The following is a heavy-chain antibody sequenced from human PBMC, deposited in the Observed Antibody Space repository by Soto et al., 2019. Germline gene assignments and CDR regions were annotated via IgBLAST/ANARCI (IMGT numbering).Heavy chain of an antibody. CDR1: GGSFSGYY. V-gene: IGHV4-34*01. Sequence: QVQLQQWGAGLLKPSETLSLTCAVYGGSFSGYYWSWIRQPPGKGLEWIGDINHSGSTDYNPSLKSRVTISVDTSKNQFSLKLSSVTAADTAVYSCARARGYITIFGVVRNWFDPWGQGTLVTVSS. CDR3: ARARGYITIFGVVRNWFDP. CDR2: INHSGST. J-gene: IGHJ5*02. D-gene: IGHD3-3*01.